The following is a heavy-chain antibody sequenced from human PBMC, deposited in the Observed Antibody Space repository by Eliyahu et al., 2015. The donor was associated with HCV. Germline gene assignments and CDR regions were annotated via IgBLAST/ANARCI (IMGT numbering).Heavy chain of an antibody. CDR3: AREAALEEFSSGWQPTAY. CDR1: GXSXTSXXX. Sequence: QLQESGPGLVRPSGTLSLTCVVXGXSXTSXXXWXWVRQPPGKGLEGIGAIFHTGTTKYNPSLKSRVTISVDKSKNLFSLKLSSVTAADTAFYYCAREAALEEFSSGWQPTAYWGQGTLVTVSS. D-gene: IGHD6-19*01. V-gene: IGHV4-4*02. CDR2: IFHTGTT. J-gene: IGHJ4*02.